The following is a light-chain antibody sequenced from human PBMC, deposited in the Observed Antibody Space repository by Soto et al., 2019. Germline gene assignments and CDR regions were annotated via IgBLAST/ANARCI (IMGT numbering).Light chain of an antibody. CDR3: QQHHNWPGRT. J-gene: IGKJ4*01. Sequence: EIVMTQSPATLSVSPGERATLSCRASQSVSSNLAWYQQKPGQAPRLLIYGASTRATGIPARFSGSGSGTEFNLTISRLQAEDFAVYYCQQHHNWPGRTFGGGTKVEIK. V-gene: IGKV3-15*01. CDR2: GAS. CDR1: QSVSSN.